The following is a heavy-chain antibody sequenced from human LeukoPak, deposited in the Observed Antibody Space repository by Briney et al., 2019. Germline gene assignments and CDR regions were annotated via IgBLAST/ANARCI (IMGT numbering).Heavy chain of an antibody. Sequence: GRSLRLSCAASGFTFSSYAMTWVRQAPGKGLEWVSSISNSGGTAYYGESVKGRFTISRDNSKNTVYLQMNSLRAEDTAVYYCASNWNNDYWGQGTLVTVSS. V-gene: IGHV3-23*01. D-gene: IGHD1-1*01. CDR2: ISNSGGTA. CDR1: GFTFSSYA. CDR3: ASNWNNDY. J-gene: IGHJ4*02.